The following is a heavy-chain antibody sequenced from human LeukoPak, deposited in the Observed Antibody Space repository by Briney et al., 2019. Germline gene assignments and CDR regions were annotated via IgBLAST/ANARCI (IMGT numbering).Heavy chain of an antibody. CDR2: IRYDGSNK. CDR3: AKAQEYSSSPHNWFDP. Sequence: GGSLRLSCAASGFTFSSYGMHWVRQAPGKGLEWVAFIRYDGSNKYYADSVKGRFTISRDSSKNTLYLQMNSLRPEDTAVYYCAKAQEYSSSPHNWFDPWGQGTLVTVSS. V-gene: IGHV3-30*02. D-gene: IGHD6-6*01. J-gene: IGHJ5*02. CDR1: GFTFSSYG.